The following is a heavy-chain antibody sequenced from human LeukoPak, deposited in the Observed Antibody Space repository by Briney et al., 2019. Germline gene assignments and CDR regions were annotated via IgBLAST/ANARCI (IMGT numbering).Heavy chain of an antibody. J-gene: IGHJ4*02. CDR2: IDLEGSQR. CDR1: GFTFSSYW. CDR3: ARDVDYANPRHDY. Sequence: GGSLRLSCAASGFTFSSYWMSWVRQAPGKGLEWVANIDLEGSQRFYVDSLKGRFTISRDNANNLVYLQMNSLRAEGTAVYYCARDVDYANPRHDYWGQGTLVTVSS. V-gene: IGHV3-7*01. D-gene: IGHD4/OR15-4a*01.